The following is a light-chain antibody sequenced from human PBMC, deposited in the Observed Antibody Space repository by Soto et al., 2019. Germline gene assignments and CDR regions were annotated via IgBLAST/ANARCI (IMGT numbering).Light chain of an antibody. CDR2: GAS. J-gene: IGKJ2*01. CDR1: QSIKRSY. CDR3: HQYDNAPQT. V-gene: IGKV3-20*01. Sequence: EIVLMQSPGTLSLSPGERATLSCRASQSIKRSYLAWYQQKTGQAPRVLIYGASNRATGIPDRFSGSGSGTDFSLTISRLEPKDFAVYYCHQYDNAPQTFGQGTKVEIK.